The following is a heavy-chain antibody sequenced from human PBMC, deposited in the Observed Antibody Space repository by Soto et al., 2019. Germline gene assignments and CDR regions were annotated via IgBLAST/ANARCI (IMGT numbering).Heavy chain of an antibody. CDR3: VLEGCRRTGCDSLDL. J-gene: IGHJ5*02. Sequence: EAQLVQSGGGLVQPGGSLQLSCAASGFTFGGSPVHWVRQASGKGLEWVGRIRSDSARSAIAYAASVRGRFTLARDDSKNTAYLQVNSLEVEDTARYYCVLEGCRRTGCDSLDLWGQGTLVTVSS. D-gene: IGHD2-2*01. V-gene: IGHV3-73*01. CDR1: GFTFGGSP. CDR2: IRSDSARSAI.